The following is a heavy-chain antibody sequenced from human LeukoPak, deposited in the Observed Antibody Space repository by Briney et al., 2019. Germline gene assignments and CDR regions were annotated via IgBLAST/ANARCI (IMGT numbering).Heavy chain of an antibody. V-gene: IGHV3-23*01. CDR1: GFTFSTYA. D-gene: IGHD2-21*02. J-gene: IGHJ4*02. CDR3: AKSIVVVSATRVFGY. CDR2: ISNSGGST. Sequence: GGSLRLSYAASGFTFSTYAMSWVRQAPGTGLEWVSAISNSGGSTYYADSVKGRFTISRDNSKNTLYLQMHSLRAEDTAVYYCAKSIVVVSATRVFGYWGQGTLVTVSS.